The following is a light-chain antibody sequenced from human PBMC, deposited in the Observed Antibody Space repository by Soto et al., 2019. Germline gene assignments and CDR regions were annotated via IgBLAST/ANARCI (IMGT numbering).Light chain of an antibody. V-gene: IGLV1-40*01. CDR2: ANT. CDR1: SSNIGAVYD. J-gene: IGLJ2*01. Sequence: QSVLTQPPSVSGAPGQRVSIPCTGSSSNIGAVYDVHWYQQLPGTAPKLLIYANTNRPSGVPDRFSGSKSGTSASLAITGLQAEDEADYYCQSYDNSLSGVVFGGGTKLTVL. CDR3: QSYDNSLSGVV.